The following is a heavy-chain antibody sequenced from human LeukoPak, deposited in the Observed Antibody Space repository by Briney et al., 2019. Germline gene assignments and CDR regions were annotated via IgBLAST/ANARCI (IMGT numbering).Heavy chain of an antibody. Sequence: GGSLRLSCAASGFTFSSYWMSWVRQAPGKGLEWVANIKQDGSEKYYVDSVKGRFTISRDNAKNSLYLQMNSLRAEDTAVYYCARDRRWLQQRVVYAFDIWGQGTMVTFSS. V-gene: IGHV3-7*01. CDR2: IKQDGSEK. D-gene: IGHD5-24*01. J-gene: IGHJ3*02. CDR1: GFTFSSYW. CDR3: ARDRRWLQQRVVYAFDI.